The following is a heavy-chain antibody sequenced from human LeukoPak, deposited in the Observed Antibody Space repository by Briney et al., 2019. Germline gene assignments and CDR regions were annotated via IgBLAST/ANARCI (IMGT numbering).Heavy chain of an antibody. D-gene: IGHD5-12*01. CDR2: IYYSGST. V-gene: IGHV4-30-4*08. Sequence: SETLSLTCTVSGGSISSYYWSWIRQPPGKGLEWIGYIYYSGSTYYNPSLKSRVTISVDTSKNQFSLKLSSVTAADTAVYYCARALDIVATIHWFDPWGQGTLVTVSS. CDR3: ARALDIVATIHWFDP. J-gene: IGHJ5*02. CDR1: GGSISSYY.